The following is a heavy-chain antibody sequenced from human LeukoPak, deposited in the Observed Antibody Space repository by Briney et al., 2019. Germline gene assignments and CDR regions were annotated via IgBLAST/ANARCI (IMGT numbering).Heavy chain of an antibody. CDR2: MNPNSGNT. CDR1: GYTFTSYD. Sequence: ASVKVSCKASGYTFTSYDINWVRQATGQGLGWMGWMNPNSGNTGYAQKFQGRVTMTRNTSISTAYMELSSLRSEDTAVYYCARGGRGVIKYYFDYWGQGTLVTVSS. J-gene: IGHJ4*02. V-gene: IGHV1-8*01. D-gene: IGHD3-10*01. CDR3: ARGGRGVIKYYFDY.